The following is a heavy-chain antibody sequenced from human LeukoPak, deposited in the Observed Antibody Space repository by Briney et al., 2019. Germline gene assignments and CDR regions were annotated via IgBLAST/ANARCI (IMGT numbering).Heavy chain of an antibody. D-gene: IGHD3-10*01. CDR3: AKYGYGSGLIDY. CDR1: GFTFSSYW. CDR2: INSDGSST. J-gene: IGHJ4*02. V-gene: IGHV3-74*01. Sequence: GGSLRLSCAASGFTFSSYWMHWVRQAPGKGLVWVSRINSDGSSTSYADSVKGRFTISRDNSKNTLYLQMNSLRAEDTAVYYCAKYGYGSGLIDYWGQGTLVTVSS.